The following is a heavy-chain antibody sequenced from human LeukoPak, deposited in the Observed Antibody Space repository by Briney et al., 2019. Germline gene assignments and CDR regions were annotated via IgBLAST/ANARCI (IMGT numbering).Heavy chain of an antibody. V-gene: IGHV1-18*01. Sequence: ASVKVSCKLSGHTFTSYGITWVRQPPGQGLEWMGWTSAYNGNTNYAQKFQGRLTMTTDTSTNTAYMELRSLRPDDTAVYYCARDFFHGHCSGLTCFLLDSWGQGSLVTVSS. D-gene: IGHD2-15*01. J-gene: IGHJ4*02. CDR2: TSAYNGNT. CDR3: ARDFFHGHCSGLTCFLLDS. CDR1: GHTFTSYG.